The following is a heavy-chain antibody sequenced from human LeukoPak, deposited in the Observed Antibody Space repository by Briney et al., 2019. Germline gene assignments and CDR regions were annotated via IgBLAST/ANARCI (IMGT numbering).Heavy chain of an antibody. CDR3: AKSDYPIVGATSMDY. V-gene: IGHV3-33*06. Sequence: GRSLRLSCAAAGFTFSSYGMDWVRQAPGKGLEWVAVIWYDGSNKYYADSVKGRFTISRDNSKNTLYLQMNSLRAEDTAVYYCAKSDYPIVGATSMDYWGQGTLVTVSS. CDR2: IWYDGSNK. CDR1: GFTFSSYG. D-gene: IGHD1-26*01. J-gene: IGHJ4*02.